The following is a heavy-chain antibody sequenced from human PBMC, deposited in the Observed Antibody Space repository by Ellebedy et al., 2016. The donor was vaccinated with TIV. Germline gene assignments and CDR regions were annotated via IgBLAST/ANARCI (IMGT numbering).Heavy chain of an antibody. CDR3: TRDVAVKAKRD. J-gene: IGHJ4*02. CDR1: GFSFSDYY. CDR2: ISNSGSTI. V-gene: IGHV3-11*01. D-gene: IGHD3-10*01. Sequence: PGGSLRLSCAASGFSFSDYYMSWIRQAPGKGLEWVSYISNSGSTIYYADSVKGRFTISRDNAKKSLYLQMNSMSAEDTAVDYCTRDVAVKAKRDWGQGTLVTVSS.